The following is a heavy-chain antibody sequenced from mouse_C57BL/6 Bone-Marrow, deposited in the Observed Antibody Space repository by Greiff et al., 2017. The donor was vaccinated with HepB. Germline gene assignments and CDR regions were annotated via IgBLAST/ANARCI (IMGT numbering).Heavy chain of an antibody. CDR3: ARWLLHYYAMDY. J-gene: IGHJ4*01. D-gene: IGHD2-3*01. CDR1: GYAFSSSW. Sequence: VKLVESGPELVKPGASVKISCKASGYAFSSSWMNWVKQRPGKGLEWIGRIYPGDGDTNYNGKFKGKATLTADKSSSTAYMQLSSLTSEDSAVYFCARWLLHYYAMDYWGQGTSVTVSS. V-gene: IGHV1-82*01. CDR2: IYPGDGDT.